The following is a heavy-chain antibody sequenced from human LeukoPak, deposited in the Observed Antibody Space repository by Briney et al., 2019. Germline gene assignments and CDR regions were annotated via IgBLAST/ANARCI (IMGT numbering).Heavy chain of an antibody. CDR3: ATYYSDTSARD. Sequence: ASVKVSCKAPGHTFTAYYMFWVRQAPGQGLEWMGWINPNSGGTNYAPKFQGRVTMTRDTSISTAYMELSGLTPDDTAVYFCATYYSDTSARDWGQGTLVTVSS. CDR2: INPNSGGT. V-gene: IGHV1-2*02. J-gene: IGHJ4*02. CDR1: GHTFTAYY. D-gene: IGHD3-22*01.